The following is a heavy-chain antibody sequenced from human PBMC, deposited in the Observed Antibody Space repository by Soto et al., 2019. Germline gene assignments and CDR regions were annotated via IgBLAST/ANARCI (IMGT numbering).Heavy chain of an antibody. CDR3: ARDLEHSSINDAFDI. J-gene: IGHJ3*02. V-gene: IGHV3-33*01. CDR1: GFTFSSYV. Sequence: LRLSCAASGFTFSSYVMHCVRQAPGKGLEWVAVIWYDGSNKYYADSVKGRFTISRDNSKNTLYLQMNSLRAEDTAVYYCARDLEHSSINDAFDIWGQGTMVTVSS. D-gene: IGHD6-6*01. CDR2: IWYDGSNK.